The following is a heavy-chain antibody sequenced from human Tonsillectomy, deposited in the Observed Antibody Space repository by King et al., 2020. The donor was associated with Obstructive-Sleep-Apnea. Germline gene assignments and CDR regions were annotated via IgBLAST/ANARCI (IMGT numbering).Heavy chain of an antibody. D-gene: IGHD2-21*02. CDR1: GFTFSSYA. V-gene: IGHV3-30-3*01. CDR3: ARERHIVVVTASKGEFDY. Sequence: VQLVESGGGVVQPGSSLRLSCAASGFTFSSYAMHWVRQAPGKGLEGVAVISYDGSNKYYADSVKGRFTISRDNSKNTLYLQMNSLRAEDKAVYYCARERHIVVVTASKGEFDYWGQGTLVTVSS. CDR2: ISYDGSNK. J-gene: IGHJ4*02.